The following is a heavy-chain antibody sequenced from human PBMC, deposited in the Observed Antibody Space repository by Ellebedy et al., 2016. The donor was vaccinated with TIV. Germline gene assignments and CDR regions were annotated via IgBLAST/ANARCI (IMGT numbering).Heavy chain of an antibody. Sequence: ASVKVSCKASGYTFTSYYMHWVRQAPGQGLEWMGGIIPIFGTANYAQKFQGRVTITADESTSTAYMELSSLRSEDTAVYYCARGLRDGYKAYWGQGTLVTVSS. V-gene: IGHV1-69*13. CDR2: IIPIFGTA. CDR1: GYTFTSYY. CDR3: ARGLRDGYKAY. J-gene: IGHJ4*02. D-gene: IGHD5-24*01.